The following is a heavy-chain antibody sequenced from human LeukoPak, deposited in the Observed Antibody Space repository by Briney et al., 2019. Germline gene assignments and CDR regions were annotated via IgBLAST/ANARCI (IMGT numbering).Heavy chain of an antibody. V-gene: IGHV3-23*01. Sequence: GGTLRLSCAASGFTFSSYGMSWVRQAPGKGLEWVSAISASGSGTYYADSVKGRFTISRDNSKNTLYLQMNSLRAEDTAVYYCARTQRDGYNRPFDYWGQGTLVTVSS. D-gene: IGHD5-24*01. CDR2: ISASGSGT. CDR3: ARTQRDGYNRPFDY. J-gene: IGHJ4*02. CDR1: GFTFSSYG.